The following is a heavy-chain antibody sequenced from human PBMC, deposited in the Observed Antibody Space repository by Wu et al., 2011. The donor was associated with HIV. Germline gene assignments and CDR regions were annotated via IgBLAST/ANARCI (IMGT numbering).Heavy chain of an antibody. CDR2: ISAYNGDT. D-gene: IGHD5-12*01. CDR3: ARDPITFDY. CDR1: GYTFTNYH. Sequence: QVQLVQSGAEVKKPGASVKVSCKASGYTFTNYHITWVRQAPGRGLEWMGWISAYNGDTNFAQQLQGRVTMTTDTSTSTAYMELRSLTSDDTAVYYCARDPITFDYWGQGTLVTVSS. V-gene: IGHV1-18*01. J-gene: IGHJ4*02.